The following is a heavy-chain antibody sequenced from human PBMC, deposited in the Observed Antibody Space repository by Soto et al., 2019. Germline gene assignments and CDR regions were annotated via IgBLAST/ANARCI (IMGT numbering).Heavy chain of an antibody. CDR1: GFSLSTSGVG. CDR2: IYWDDAK. Sequence: QITLKESGPTLVKPTQTLTLTCTVSGFSLSTSGVGVVWIRQPPGKALEWLALIYWDDAKRYSPSLRSRLTITKDTSKKPVLLTMTNMGPMDTGTYYCAYAYDFLSGTNWFDPWGQGTLVTVSS. J-gene: IGHJ5*02. CDR3: AYAYDFLSGTNWFDP. V-gene: IGHV2-5*02. D-gene: IGHD3-3*01.